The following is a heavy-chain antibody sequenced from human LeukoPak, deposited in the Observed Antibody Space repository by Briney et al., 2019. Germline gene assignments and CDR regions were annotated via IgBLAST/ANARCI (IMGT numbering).Heavy chain of an antibody. V-gene: IGHV3-11*06. Sequence: GGSLRLSCAASGFTFSDYYMSWIRQAPGKGLEWVSYISSSSSYTNYADSLKGRFTISRDNAKNSVYLQMNSLSAEDTAVYYCARQGLYDSSDFWTFQHWGQGTLVTVSS. J-gene: IGHJ1*01. CDR2: ISSSSSYT. CDR1: GFTFSDYY. CDR3: ARQGLYDSSDFWTFQH. D-gene: IGHD3/OR15-3a*01.